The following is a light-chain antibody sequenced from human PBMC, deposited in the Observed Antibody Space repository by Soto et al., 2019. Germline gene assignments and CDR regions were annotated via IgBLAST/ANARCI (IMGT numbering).Light chain of an antibody. CDR1: QSVSSTY. CDR2: DAS. CDR3: QQRSNWPWT. J-gene: IGKJ1*01. Sequence: TQSPSTLYATAGDRATLSCRASQSVSSTYLAWYQQKPGQAPRLLIYDASNRATGIPARFSGSGSGTDFTLTISSLEPEDFAVYYCQQRSNWPWTFAQGTKVDIK. V-gene: IGKV3-11*01.